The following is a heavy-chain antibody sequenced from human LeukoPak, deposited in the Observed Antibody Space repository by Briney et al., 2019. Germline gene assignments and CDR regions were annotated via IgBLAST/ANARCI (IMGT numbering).Heavy chain of an antibody. D-gene: IGHD1-14*01. J-gene: IGHJ4*02. CDR2: IDPSGGSA. Sequence: ASVKDSCKASGYTFTGYDIHWVGQAPGQGLEWMGIIDPSGGSAGCAQNLQGRVTMTRDTSTSTVYMELSSLRSEDTAVYYCAKGTPNAYYLDYWGQGTLVTVSS. CDR1: GYTFTGYD. CDR3: AKGTPNAYYLDY. V-gene: IGHV1-46*04.